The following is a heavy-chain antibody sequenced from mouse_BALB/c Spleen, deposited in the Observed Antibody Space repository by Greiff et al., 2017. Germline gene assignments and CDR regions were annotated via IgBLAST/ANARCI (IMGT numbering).Heavy chain of an antibody. J-gene: IGHJ4*01. CDR2: INPSTGYT. CDR3: ARSLYKGYAMDY. CDR1: GYTFTSYW. Sequence: VQLQQSGAELAKPGASVKMSCKASGYTFTSYWMHWVKQRPGQGLEWIGYINPSTGYTEYNQKFKDKATLTADKSSSTAYMQLSSLTSEDSAVYYCARSLYKGYAMDYWGQGTSVTVSS. V-gene: IGHV1-7*01. D-gene: IGHD1-3*01.